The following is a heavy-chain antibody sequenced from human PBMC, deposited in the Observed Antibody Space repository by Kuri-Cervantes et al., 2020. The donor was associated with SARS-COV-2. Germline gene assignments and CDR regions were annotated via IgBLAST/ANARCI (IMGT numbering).Heavy chain of an antibody. CDR3: ARDRFNWNDMIDY. J-gene: IGHJ4*02. CDR1: GFTFSSYA. D-gene: IGHD1-20*01. V-gene: IGHV3-23*01. CDR2: ISGSGGNT. Sequence: ETLSFTCAASGFTFSSYAMSWVRQAPGKGLEWVSAISGSGGNTYYADSVKGRFTISRDNSKNTLYLQMNSLRAEDTAVYYCARDRFNWNDMIDYWGQGTLVTVSS.